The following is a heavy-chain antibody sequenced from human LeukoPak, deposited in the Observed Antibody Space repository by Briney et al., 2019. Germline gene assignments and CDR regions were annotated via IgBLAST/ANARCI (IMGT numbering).Heavy chain of an antibody. D-gene: IGHD2-21*02. Sequence: AAVKVSCKASGYTFTGYYMHWVRQAPGQGLEWMGWINPNSGGTNYAQKFQGRVTMTRDTSISTAYMELSRLRSDDTAVYYWARDHGGGDPGGFDPWGQGTLVTVSS. V-gene: IGHV1-2*02. J-gene: IGHJ5*02. CDR3: ARDHGGGDPGGFDP. CDR2: INPNSGGT. CDR1: GYTFTGYY.